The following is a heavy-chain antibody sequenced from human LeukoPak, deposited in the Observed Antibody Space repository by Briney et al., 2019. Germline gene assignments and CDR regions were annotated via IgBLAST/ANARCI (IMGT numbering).Heavy chain of an antibody. CDR3: ARDFYTNYYDSSGDDFDY. V-gene: IGHV3-66*01. CDR1: GFNVSSTH. CDR2: INSGGTT. J-gene: IGHJ4*02. Sequence: GGSLRLSCVASGFNVSSTHMNWVRQAPGKGLEWVSLINSGGTTYYPDSVKGRFTISRDNAKNTVYLQMNSLRVEDTAVYYCARDFYTNYYDSSGDDFDYWGQGTLVTVSS. D-gene: IGHD3-22*01.